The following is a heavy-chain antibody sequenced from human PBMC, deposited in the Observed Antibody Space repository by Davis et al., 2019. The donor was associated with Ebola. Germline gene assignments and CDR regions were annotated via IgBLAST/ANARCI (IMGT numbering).Heavy chain of an antibody. V-gene: IGHV3-48*03. CDR2: ISGSATST. D-gene: IGHD3-9*01. CDR3: ARDAFSLSRYDTEDH. J-gene: IGHJ4*02. CDR1: GFTFYRYE. Sequence: PGGSLRLSCAASGFTFYRYEMNWVRQAPGTGLEWVSYISGSATSTFYADSVKGRFTISRDNARDSLYLQMDSLRVEDTAIYYCARDAFSLSRYDTEDHWGQGTLVTVSS.